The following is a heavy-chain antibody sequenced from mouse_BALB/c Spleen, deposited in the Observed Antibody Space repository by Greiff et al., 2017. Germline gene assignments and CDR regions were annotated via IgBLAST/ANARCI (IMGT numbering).Heavy chain of an antibody. D-gene: IGHD1-1*01. V-gene: IGHV2-2*02. CDR1: GFSLTSYG. CDR2: IWSGGST. J-gene: IGHJ2*01. Sequence: QVQLQQSGPGLVQPSQSLSITCTVSGFSLTSYGVHWVRQSPGKGLEWLGVIWSGGSTDYNAAFISRLSISKDNSKSQVFFKMNSLQANDTAIYYCARNPYYYGSGQRGIFDYWGQGTTLTVSS. CDR3: ARNPYYYGSGQRGIFDY.